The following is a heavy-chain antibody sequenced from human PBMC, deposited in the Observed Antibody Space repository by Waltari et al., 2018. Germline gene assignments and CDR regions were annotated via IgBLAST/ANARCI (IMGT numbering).Heavy chain of an antibody. CDR2: TSHDESHK. CDR1: GFTFSPYT. D-gene: IGHD2-8*01. Sequence: QVQLVESGGGVVQPGRSLRLSCEASGFTFSPYTMHWVRQAPGKGLEWVAVTSHDESHKYYADSVKGRFTISKDNSKNTLYLQMNSLSTEDTAMYYCARDDRDGLPDYFDFWGQGTLVTVSS. V-gene: IGHV3-30*01. CDR3: ARDDRDGLPDYFDF. J-gene: IGHJ4*02.